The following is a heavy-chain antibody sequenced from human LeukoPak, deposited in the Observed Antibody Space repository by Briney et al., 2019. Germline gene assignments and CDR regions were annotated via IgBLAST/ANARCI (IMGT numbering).Heavy chain of an antibody. CDR3: AREDYGSSPPDY. CDR2: ISSSGSYI. V-gene: IGHV3-21*01. Sequence: PGGSLRLSCAASGFTFSSYSMNLVRQAPGKGLEWVSSISSSGSYIYYADSVKGRFTISRDNAKNSLYLQMNSLRAEDTAVYYCAREDYGSSPPDYWGRGTLVTVSS. CDR1: GFTFSSYS. D-gene: IGHD6-6*01. J-gene: IGHJ4*02.